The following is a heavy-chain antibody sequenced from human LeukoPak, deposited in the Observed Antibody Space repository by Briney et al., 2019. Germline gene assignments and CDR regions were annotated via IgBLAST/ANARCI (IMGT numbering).Heavy chain of an antibody. CDR1: GGSISSGGYY. CDR3: ATSITVGAGLN. J-gene: IGHJ4*02. D-gene: IGHD6-19*01. CDR2: IYHTGNT. Sequence: SETLSLTCSVSGGSISSGGYYWTWIRQPPGKGLEWIGYIYHTGNTYYNPSLKSRVTISVDRSKNQFSLKLTSVTAADTAVYYCATSITVGAGLNWGQGTLVTVSS. V-gene: IGHV4-30-2*01.